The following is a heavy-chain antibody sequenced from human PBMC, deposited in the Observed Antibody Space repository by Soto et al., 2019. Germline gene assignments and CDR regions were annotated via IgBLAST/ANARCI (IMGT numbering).Heavy chain of an antibody. CDR1: GFTLSSYA. D-gene: IGHD6-6*01. V-gene: IGHV3-30-3*01. J-gene: IGHJ4*02. Sequence: QVQLVESGGGVVQPGRSLRLSCAASGFTLSSYAMHWVRQAPGKGLEWVAVISYDGSNKYYADSVKGRFTISRDNSKNTLYLQMNSLRAEDTAVYYCAVSRSAYFDYWGQGTLVTVSS. CDR3: AVSRSAYFDY. CDR2: ISYDGSNK.